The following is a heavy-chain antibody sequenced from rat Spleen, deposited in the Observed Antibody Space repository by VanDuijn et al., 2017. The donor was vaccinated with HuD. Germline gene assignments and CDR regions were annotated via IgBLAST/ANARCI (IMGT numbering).Heavy chain of an antibody. CDR1: GFTFSNYD. J-gene: IGHJ3*01. V-gene: IGHV5-25*01. CDR3: ARGTYYDGSPAY. Sequence: EVQLVESGGGLVQPGRSLKLSCAASGFTFSNYDMAWVRQAPTKGLEWVAFISTSGGSTYYRDSVKGRFTVSRDNAKSTLYLQMDSLRSEDTATYYCARGTYYDGSPAYWGQGTLVTVSS. CDR2: ISTSGGST. D-gene: IGHD1-12*03.